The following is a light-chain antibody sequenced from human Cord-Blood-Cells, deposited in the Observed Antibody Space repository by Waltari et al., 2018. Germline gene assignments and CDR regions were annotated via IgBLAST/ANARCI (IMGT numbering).Light chain of an antibody. CDR2: AAS. J-gene: IGKJ2*01. CDR1: QGISNY. V-gene: IGKV1-17*03. Sequence: DIQMTQSPSAMSASVGARVTITCRASQGISNYLPWFQQKPGKVTKRLIYAASSLQSGVPSRFSGSGSGTEFTLTISSLQPEDFETYYCLQHNSYPYTFGQGTKLEIK. CDR3: LQHNSYPYT.